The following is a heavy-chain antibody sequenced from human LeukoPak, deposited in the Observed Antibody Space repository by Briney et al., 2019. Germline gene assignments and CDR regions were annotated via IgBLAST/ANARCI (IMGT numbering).Heavy chain of an antibody. CDR1: GGSISSYY. CDR2: IYYSGST. J-gene: IGHJ4*02. D-gene: IGHD5-18*01. V-gene: IGHV4-59*08. CDR3: ARRSYSHGYSDYFDY. Sequence: SETLSLTCTVSGGSISSYYWSWIRQPPEKGLEWIGYIYYSGSTNYNPSLKSRATISIDTSKNQFSLKLSSVTAADTAVYYCARRSYSHGYSDYFDYWGQGTLVTVSS.